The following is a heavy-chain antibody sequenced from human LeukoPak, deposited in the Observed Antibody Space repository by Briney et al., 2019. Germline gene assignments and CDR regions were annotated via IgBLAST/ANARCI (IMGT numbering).Heavy chain of an antibody. CDR2: INWNGGST. Sequence: GGSLRLSCAASGFTFDDYGMSWVRQAPGKGLEWVSGINWNGGSTGYADSVKGRFTISRDNAKNSLYLQMNSLRAEDTAVYYCAREYYYGSGSYYNVPDVWGQGTTVTVSS. CDR3: AREYYYGSGSYYNVPDV. CDR1: GFTFDDYG. J-gene: IGHJ6*02. D-gene: IGHD3-10*01. V-gene: IGHV3-20*04.